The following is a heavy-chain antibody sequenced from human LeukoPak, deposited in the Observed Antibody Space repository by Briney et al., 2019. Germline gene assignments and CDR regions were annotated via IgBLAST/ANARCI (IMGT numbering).Heavy chain of an antibody. Sequence: SETLSLTCTVSGGSISSSDYYWSWIRQPPGKGLEWIGEINHSGSTNYNPSLKSRVTISVDTSKNQFSLKLSSVTAADTAVYYCATRLGYCSSTSCPGDYWGQGTLVTVSS. CDR1: GGSISSSDYY. J-gene: IGHJ4*02. D-gene: IGHD2-2*01. CDR3: ATRLGYCSSTSCPGDY. V-gene: IGHV4-39*07. CDR2: INHSGST.